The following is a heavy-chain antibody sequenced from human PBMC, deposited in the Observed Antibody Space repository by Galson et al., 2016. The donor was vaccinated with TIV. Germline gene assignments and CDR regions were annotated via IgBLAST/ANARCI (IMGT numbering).Heavy chain of an antibody. CDR3: ARVGLKYYYGLDV. Sequence: TLSLTCTVSGGSISNGDYSWSWIRQPPGKGPECIGYIYHSGNTNYKPSLESRVTISVDRSKNQFSLKLRSVTAADTAVYYCARVGLKYYYGLDVWGQGTTVTVSS. V-gene: IGHV4-30-4*01. D-gene: IGHD3-16*01. CDR1: GGSISNGDYS. CDR2: IYHSGNT. J-gene: IGHJ6*02.